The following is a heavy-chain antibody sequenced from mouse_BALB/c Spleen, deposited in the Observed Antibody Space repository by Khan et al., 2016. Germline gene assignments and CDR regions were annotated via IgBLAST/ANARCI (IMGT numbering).Heavy chain of an antibody. Sequence: QVQLQQSGAELMKPGASVKISCKATGYTFSNYWIEWVKQRPGHGLEWIGDILPGSGDSNSNENFKGKATFTADASSNTAYMQLISLTSEDSAVYFCARAWYTMNYWGQGNSVTVSS. CDR2: ILPGSGDS. V-gene: IGHV1-9*01. J-gene: IGHJ4*01. CDR3: ARAWYTMNY. CDR1: GYTFSNYW.